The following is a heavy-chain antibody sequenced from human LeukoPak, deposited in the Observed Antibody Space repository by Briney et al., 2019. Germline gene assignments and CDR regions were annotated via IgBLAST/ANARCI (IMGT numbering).Heavy chain of an antibody. J-gene: IGHJ3*02. CDR3: ATDLGLRFLEWLGRLEAFDI. D-gene: IGHD3-3*01. V-gene: IGHV1-24*01. CDR1: GYTLTELS. CDR2: FDPEDGET. Sequence: GASVKVSCKVSGYTLTELSMHWVRQAPGKGLEWMGGFDPEDGETIYAQKFQGRVTMTEDTSTDTAYMELSSLRSEDTAVYYCATDLGLRFLEWLGRLEAFDIWGQGTMVTVSS.